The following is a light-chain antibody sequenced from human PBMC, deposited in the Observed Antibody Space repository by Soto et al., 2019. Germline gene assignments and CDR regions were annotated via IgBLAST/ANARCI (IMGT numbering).Light chain of an antibody. V-gene: IGKV2-28*01. CDR3: MQALQTPLT. Sequence: DIVMTQSPLSLPVTPGEPASISCRSSQSLLHSNGYNYLDWYLQKPGQSPQVLIYLGSHRDSGVPDRFSGSGSGTDFTLKISRVEAEDVGLYYCMQALQTPLTFGPGTKVHIK. CDR1: QSLLHSNGYNY. CDR2: LGS. J-gene: IGKJ3*01.